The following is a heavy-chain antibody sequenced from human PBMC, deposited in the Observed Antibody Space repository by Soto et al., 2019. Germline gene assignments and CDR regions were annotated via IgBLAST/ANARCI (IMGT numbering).Heavy chain of an antibody. CDR3: ARSLPDRLLWFGELSTDAFDI. Sequence: EVQLVESGGGLVKPGGSLRLSCAASGFTFSSYSMNWVRQAPGKGLEWVSSISSSSSYIYYADSVKGRFTISRDNATNSLYLQMNSLRAEDTAVYYCARSLPDRLLWFGELSTDAFDIWGQGTMVTVSS. CDR1: GFTFSSYS. J-gene: IGHJ3*02. CDR2: ISSSSSYI. D-gene: IGHD3-10*01. V-gene: IGHV3-21*01.